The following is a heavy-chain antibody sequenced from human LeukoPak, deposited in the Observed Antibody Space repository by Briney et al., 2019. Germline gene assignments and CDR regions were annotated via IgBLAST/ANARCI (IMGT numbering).Heavy chain of an antibody. J-gene: IGHJ6*03. V-gene: IGHV3-43*02. D-gene: IGHD2-15*01. CDR1: GFTFDDYA. CDR3: AKDVGYCSGGSCYSPSYYVDV. CDR2: ISGDGGST. Sequence: GGSLRLSCAASGFTFDDYAMHSVRQAPGKGLEWVSLISGDGGSTYYADSVKGRFTISRDNSKNSLYLQMNSLRTEDTALYYCAKDVGYCSGGSCYSPSYYVDVWGKGTTVTVSS.